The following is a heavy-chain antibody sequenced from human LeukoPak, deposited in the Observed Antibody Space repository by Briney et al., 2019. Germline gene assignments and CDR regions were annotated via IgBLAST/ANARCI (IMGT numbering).Heavy chain of an antibody. J-gene: IGHJ4*02. CDR3: AKDIAYYYDSSGPEFDY. V-gene: IGHV3-9*01. CDR1: GFTFDDYA. D-gene: IGHD3-22*01. Sequence: GGSLRLSCAASGFTFDDYAMHWVRHAPGKGLEWVSGISWNSGSIGYADSVKGRFTISRDDAKNSLYLQVNSLRAEDTALYYCAKDIAYYYDSSGPEFDYWGQGTLVTVSS. CDR2: ISWNSGSI.